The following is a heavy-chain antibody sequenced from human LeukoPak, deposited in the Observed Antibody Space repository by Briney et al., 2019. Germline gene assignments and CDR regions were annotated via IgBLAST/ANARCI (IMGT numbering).Heavy chain of an antibody. J-gene: IGHJ4*02. CDR3: ARASEYSSSPPDY. D-gene: IGHD6-6*01. CDR1: GGSISSYY. Sequence: SETLSLTCTVSGGSISSYYWSWIRQPPGKGLEWIGYIYYSGSTNYNPSLKSRVTISVDTSKNQFSLKLSSVTAADTAVYYCARASEYSSSPPDYWGQGTLVTVSS. CDR2: IYYSGST. V-gene: IGHV4-59*08.